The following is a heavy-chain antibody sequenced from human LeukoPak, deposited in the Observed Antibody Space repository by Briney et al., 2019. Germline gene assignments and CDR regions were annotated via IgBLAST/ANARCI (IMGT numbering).Heavy chain of an antibody. J-gene: IGHJ4*02. CDR2: INPNSGGT. CDR3: ARARNTMVQILFDY. Sequence: ASVKVSCKASGYTFTGYYMHWVRQAPGQGLEWMGRINPNSGGTNYAQKFQGRVNMTRDTSISTAYMELSRLRSDDTAVYYCARARNTMVQILFDYWGQGTLVTVSS. CDR1: GYTFTGYY. D-gene: IGHD3-10*01. V-gene: IGHV1-2*06.